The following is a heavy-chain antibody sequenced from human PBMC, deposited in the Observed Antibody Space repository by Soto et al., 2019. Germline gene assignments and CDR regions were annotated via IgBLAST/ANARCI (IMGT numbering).Heavy chain of an antibody. CDR3: ARDGIAAAGTDYYYMDV. CDR1: GFTFSSYG. CDR2: IWYDGSNK. J-gene: IGHJ6*03. D-gene: IGHD6-13*01. Sequence: PGGSLRLSCAASGFTFSSYGMHRVRQAPGKGLEWVAVIWYDGSNKYYADSVKGRFTISRDNSKNTLYLQMNSLRAEDTAVYYCARDGIAAAGTDYYYMDVWGKGTTVTVSS. V-gene: IGHV3-33*01.